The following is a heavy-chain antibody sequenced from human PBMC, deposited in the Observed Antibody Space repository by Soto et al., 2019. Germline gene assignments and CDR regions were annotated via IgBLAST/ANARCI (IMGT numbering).Heavy chain of an antibody. D-gene: IGHD5-12*01. CDR1: GGSISSYY. CDR3: AREGGYDYAIDY. V-gene: IGHV4-59*01. J-gene: IGHJ4*02. CDR2: IYYSGST. Sequence: SETLSLTCTVSGGSISSYYWSWIRQPPGKGLEWIGYIYYSGSTNYNPSLKSRVTISVDTSKNQFSLKLSSVTAADTAVYYCAREGGYDYAIDYWGQGTLVTVSS.